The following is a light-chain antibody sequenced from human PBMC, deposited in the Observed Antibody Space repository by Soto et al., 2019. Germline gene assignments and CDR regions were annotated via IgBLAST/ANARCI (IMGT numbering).Light chain of an antibody. J-gene: IGKJ1*01. V-gene: IGKV1-39*01. CDR2: AAS. CDR1: QSISSY. CDR3: QQSYSTPQT. Sequence: DIQMTQSPSSLSASVGYRVTITCLASQSISSYLNWYQQKPGKAPKLLIYAASSLQSGVPSRFSGSGSGTDFTLTISSLQPEDFATYYCQQSYSTPQTFGPGIKVDIK.